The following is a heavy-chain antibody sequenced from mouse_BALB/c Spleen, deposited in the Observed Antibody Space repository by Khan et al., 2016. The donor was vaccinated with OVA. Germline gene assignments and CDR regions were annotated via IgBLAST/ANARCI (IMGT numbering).Heavy chain of an antibody. V-gene: IGHV1-76*01. CDR1: GYIFTSYW. J-gene: IGHJ2*01. CDR3: ARPYNSSHYFDY. Sequence: QVQLKQSGAELVRPGASVKLSCKTSGYIFTSYWIHWVKQRSGQGLEWIARIYPGTGSIYYHEKFKGKATLTADKSSSTAYLQLSSLKSEDSAVYFLARPYNSSHYFDYWGQGTTLTVSS. CDR2: IYPGTGSI. D-gene: IGHD2-5*01.